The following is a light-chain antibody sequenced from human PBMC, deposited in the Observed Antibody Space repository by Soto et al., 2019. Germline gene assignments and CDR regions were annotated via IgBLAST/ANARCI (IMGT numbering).Light chain of an antibody. Sequence: EIVLTQSPGTLSLSPGERATLSCSTSQSVTTSYLAWYQQKPGQAPRLLIYGTSIRATGVPDRFSGSGSATNFTLTLSRLEPEDFAVYYCHQYGDSPQTFGQGTKVEI. CDR1: QSVTTSY. CDR2: GTS. CDR3: HQYGDSPQT. J-gene: IGKJ1*01. V-gene: IGKV3-20*01.